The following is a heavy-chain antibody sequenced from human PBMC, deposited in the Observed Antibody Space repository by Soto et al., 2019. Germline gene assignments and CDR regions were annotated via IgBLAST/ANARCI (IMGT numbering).Heavy chain of an antibody. CDR3: ATDKDNTCEF. V-gene: IGHV1-69*08. J-gene: IGHJ4*02. CDR1: GGSFNSFS. CDR2: IIPVLGLT. Sequence: QVQLVQSGAELKKPGSSMKVSCKTSGGSFNSFSFTWVRQAPGHGLEWVGRIIPVLGLTAYAKKFQGRITISADKSTSTAYMELSGRTSEYTAVYYCATDKDNTCEFWGQGTLVTVSS. D-gene: IGHD2-2*02.